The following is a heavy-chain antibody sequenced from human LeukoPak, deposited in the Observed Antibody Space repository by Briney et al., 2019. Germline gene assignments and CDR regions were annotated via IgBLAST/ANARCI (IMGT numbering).Heavy chain of an antibody. V-gene: IGHV4-34*01. CDR3: ARGGRPSSY. J-gene: IGHJ4*02. CDR1: GGSFSGYY. CDR2: INHSGST. Sequence: SETLSLTCAVYGGSFSGYYWSWIRQPPGKGLEWIGEINHSGSTNYNPSLKSRVTISVDTPKNQFSLKLSSVTAADTAVYYCARGGRPSSYWGQGTLVTVSS.